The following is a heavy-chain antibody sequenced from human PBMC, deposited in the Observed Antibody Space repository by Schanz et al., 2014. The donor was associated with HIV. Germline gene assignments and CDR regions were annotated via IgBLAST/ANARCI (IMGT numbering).Heavy chain of an antibody. CDR2: ISYDGSNK. CDR1: GFAFSDYA. V-gene: IGHV3-30*03. J-gene: IGHJ6*02. D-gene: IGHD6-6*01. Sequence: VPLLESGGGLAQPGGSQRLSCAASGFAFSDYAMSWVRQAPGKGLEWVAVISYDGSNKYYADSVKGRFTIARDNSKNTLYLQMNSLRAEDTAVYYCASTEYPYTTSSDYYYGIDVWGQGTTVTVSS. CDR3: ASTEYPYTTSSDYYYGIDV.